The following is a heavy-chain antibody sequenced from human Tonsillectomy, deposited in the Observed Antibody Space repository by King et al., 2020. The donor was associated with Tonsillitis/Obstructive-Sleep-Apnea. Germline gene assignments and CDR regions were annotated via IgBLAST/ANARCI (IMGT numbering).Heavy chain of an antibody. J-gene: IGHJ5*02. V-gene: IGHV5-51*01. CDR2: IYPGDSDT. CDR1: GYSFTSYW. CDR3: ARPYCSGGGCRTYWFDP. D-gene: IGHD2-15*01. Sequence: VQLVQSGAEVKKPGESLKISCKGSGYSFTSYWIVWVRQMPGKGLEWMGIIYPGDSDTRYSPSFQGQVTISADKSISTAYLQWSSLKASETAMYYCARPYCSGGGCRTYWFDPWGQGTLVTVSS.